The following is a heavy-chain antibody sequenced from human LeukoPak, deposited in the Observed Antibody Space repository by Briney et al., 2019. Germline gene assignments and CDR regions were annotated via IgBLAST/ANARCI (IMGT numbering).Heavy chain of an antibody. CDR1: GFTFSSYW. V-gene: IGHV3-21*01. J-gene: IGHJ4*02. Sequence: GGSLRLTCAASGFTFSSYWMSWVRQAPGKGLEWVSCISSSSSYIYNADSVKGRFTISRDNAKNSLYLQMNSLRVEDTAVYYCARAHNWKYGTFDYWGQGTLVTVSS. CDR3: ARAHNWKYGTFDY. CDR2: ISSSSSYI. D-gene: IGHD1-20*01.